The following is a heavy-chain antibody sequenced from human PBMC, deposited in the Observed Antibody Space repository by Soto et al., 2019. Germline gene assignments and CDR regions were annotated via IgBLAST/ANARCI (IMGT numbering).Heavy chain of an antibody. CDR2: IKPSGGST. Sequence: ASVKVSCKASGYTFPSYYMHWVRQAPGQGLEWMGIIKPSGGSTSYAQKFQGRVTMTRDTSTSTVYMELSSLRSEDTAVDYCAREEGSGWLRFDYWGQGTLVTVSS. V-gene: IGHV1-46*01. CDR1: GYTFPSYY. J-gene: IGHJ4*02. D-gene: IGHD6-19*01. CDR3: AREEGSGWLRFDY.